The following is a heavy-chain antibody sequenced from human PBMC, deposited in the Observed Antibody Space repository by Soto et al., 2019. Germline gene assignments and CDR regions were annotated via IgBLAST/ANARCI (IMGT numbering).Heavy chain of an antibody. CDR3: ARREIQGPIDY. J-gene: IGHJ4*02. Sequence: QVQLQESGPGLVKPSDTLSLTCAVSGYSISSSNWWGWIRQPPGKGLEWIGYIYYSGTTYYNPSLKSRVTMSVETSQNQFSLKLTSVTAVDTAVYYCARREIQGPIDYWGQGTLVTVSS. D-gene: IGHD1-26*01. CDR2: IYYSGTT. V-gene: IGHV4-28*01. CDR1: GYSISSSNW.